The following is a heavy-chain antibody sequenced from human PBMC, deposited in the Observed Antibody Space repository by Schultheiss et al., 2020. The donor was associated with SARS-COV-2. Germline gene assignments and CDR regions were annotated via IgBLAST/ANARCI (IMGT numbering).Heavy chain of an antibody. CDR3: ARDHHIYGTGY. CDR1: GGSISSYY. Sequence: SQTLSLTCTVSGGSISSYYWSWIRQPPGKGLEWIGEIYHSGSTYYNPSLKSRVTISVDTSKNQFSLKLSSVTDADTAIYYCARDHHIYGTGYWGQGTLVTVSS. D-gene: IGHD1-1*01. V-gene: IGHV4-34*09. J-gene: IGHJ4*02. CDR2: IYHSGST.